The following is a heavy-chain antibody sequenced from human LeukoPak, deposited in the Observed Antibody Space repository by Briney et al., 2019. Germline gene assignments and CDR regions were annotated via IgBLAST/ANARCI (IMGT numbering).Heavy chain of an antibody. D-gene: IGHD4-17*01. Sequence: GGSLRLSCAASGFTFSSYVMNWVRQAPGKGLEWVSGISRSGDGTYYADSVKGRFTISRDNSKNTLYLQMNGLRAEDTAVYYCAKDRDDYGDYAFDYWGQGTLVTVSS. CDR3: AKDRDDYGDYAFDY. CDR1: GFTFSSYV. CDR2: ISRSGDGT. V-gene: IGHV3-23*01. J-gene: IGHJ4*02.